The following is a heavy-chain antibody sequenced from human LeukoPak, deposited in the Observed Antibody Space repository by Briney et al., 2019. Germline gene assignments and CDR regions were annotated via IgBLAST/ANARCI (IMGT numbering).Heavy chain of an antibody. Sequence: PSETLSLTCTVSGGSISSSSYYWGWIRQPPGKGLEWIGSIYYSGSTYYNPSLKSRVTISVDTSKNQFSLKLSSVTAADTAVYYCARDPPGGGNYDYWGQGTLVTVSS. CDR2: IYYSGST. D-gene: IGHD4-23*01. CDR1: GGSISSSSYY. CDR3: ARDPPGGGNYDY. J-gene: IGHJ4*02. V-gene: IGHV4-39*07.